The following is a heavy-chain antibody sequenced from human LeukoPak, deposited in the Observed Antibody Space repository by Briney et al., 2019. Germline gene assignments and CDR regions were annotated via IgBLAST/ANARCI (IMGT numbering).Heavy chain of an antibody. D-gene: IGHD6-13*01. CDR2: INPNSGGT. CDR3: AREYSSSWSYYFDY. J-gene: IGHJ4*02. CDR1: GYTFTDYY. Sequence: GASVKVSCKASGYTFTDYYMHWVRQAPGQGLEWMGWINPNSGGTNYAQKVQGRVTMTRDTSISTAYMELSRLRSDDTAVYYCAREYSSSWSYYFDYWGKGTLVTVSS. V-gene: IGHV1-2*02.